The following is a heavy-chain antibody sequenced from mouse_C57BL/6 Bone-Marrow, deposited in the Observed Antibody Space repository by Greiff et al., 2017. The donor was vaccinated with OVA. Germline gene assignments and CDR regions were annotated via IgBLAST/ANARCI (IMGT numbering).Heavy chain of an antibody. J-gene: IGHJ3*01. Sequence: DVQLVESGGGLVQPGGSLKLSCAASGFTFSDYYMYWVRQTPEKRLEWVAYISNGGGSTYYPDTVKGRFTISRDNAKNTLYLQMSRLKSEDTAMYYCARHVGGGFAYWGQGTLVTVSA. CDR1: GFTFSDYY. CDR2: ISNGGGST. CDR3: ARHVGGGFAY. V-gene: IGHV5-12*01.